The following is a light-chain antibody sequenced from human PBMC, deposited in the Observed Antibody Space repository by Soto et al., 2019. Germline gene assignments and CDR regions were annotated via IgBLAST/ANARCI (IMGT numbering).Light chain of an antibody. CDR1: SSDVGGYNY. J-gene: IGLJ1*01. V-gene: IGLV2-8*01. CDR2: EVS. CDR3: CSYASNNTLYV. Sequence: QSALTQPPSSSVSPGQSVTISCTGTSSDVGGYNYVSWYQQHPGKAPKLMIYEVSKRPSGVPDRFSGSKSGNTASLTISGLQAEDEADYYCCSYASNNTLYVFGTGTKVTVL.